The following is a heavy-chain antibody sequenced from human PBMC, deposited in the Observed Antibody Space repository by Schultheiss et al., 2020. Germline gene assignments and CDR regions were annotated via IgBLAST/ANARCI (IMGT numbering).Heavy chain of an antibody. CDR2: IYPGDSDT. D-gene: IGHD5-24*01. CDR1: GYSFTSYW. Sequence: GESLKISCKGSGYSFTSYWIAWVRQMPGKGLEWMGIIYPGDSDTRYSPSFQGQVTISADKSISTAYLQWSSLKASDTAMYYCARFGHGYNFYWYFDLWGSGTLVTVAS. V-gene: IGHV5-51*01. CDR3: ARFGHGYNFYWYFDL. J-gene: IGHJ2*01.